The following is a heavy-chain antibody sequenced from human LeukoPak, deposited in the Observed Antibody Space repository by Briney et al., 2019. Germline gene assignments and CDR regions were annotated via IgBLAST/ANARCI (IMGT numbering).Heavy chain of an antibody. V-gene: IGHV1-2*04. CDR1: GYTFTGYY. Sequence: ASVKVSCKASGYTFTGYYMHWVRQAPGQGLEWMGWINPNSGGTNYAQKFQGWVTMTRDTSISTAYMELSSLRSEDTAVYYCARAYPQYYDILTGYPDPYFDYWGQGTLVTVSS. J-gene: IGHJ4*02. CDR3: ARAYPQYYDILTGYPDPYFDY. CDR2: INPNSGGT. D-gene: IGHD3-9*01.